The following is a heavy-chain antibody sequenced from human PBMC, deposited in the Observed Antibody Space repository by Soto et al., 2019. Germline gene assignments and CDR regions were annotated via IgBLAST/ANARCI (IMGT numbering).Heavy chain of an antibody. CDR3: AKVGASYLSASYFYYGLDV. V-gene: IGHV3-23*01. J-gene: IGHJ6*02. CDR2: ISGSGSSV. D-gene: IGHD2-21*01. Sequence: EVELLESGGGLVRPGGSLRLSCAASGFTFSHYVLSWVRQAPGRGLEWVSSISGSGSSVYLADSVRGRFTMSRDLSRNTVSLQMNSLRAEDTAIYYCAKVGASYLSASYFYYGLDVWGQGTTVTVSS. CDR1: GFTFSHYV.